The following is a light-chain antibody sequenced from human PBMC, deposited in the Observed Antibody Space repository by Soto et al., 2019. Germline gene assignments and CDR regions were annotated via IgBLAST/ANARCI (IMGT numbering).Light chain of an antibody. CDR2: GAS. CDR3: QQYVTSPPLT. J-gene: IGKJ4*01. CDR1: QSVSSNY. V-gene: IGKV3-20*01. Sequence: EIVLTQSPGTLSLSPGDRATLSCRASQSVSSNYLAWYQQKPGQAPRLLIYGASSRATGIPDRFSGSGSGPDFTLTISRLEPEDFAVYYCQQYVTSPPLTFGGGTKVEIK.